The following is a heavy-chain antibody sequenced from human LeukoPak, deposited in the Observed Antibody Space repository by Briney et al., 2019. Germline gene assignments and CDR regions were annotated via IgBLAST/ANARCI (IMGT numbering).Heavy chain of an antibody. CDR3: ARDSCSSTSCSIDY. J-gene: IGHJ4*02. CDR2: IYYSGST. D-gene: IGHD2-2*01. Sequence: SSETLSLTCTVSGGSISSGDYYWSWIRQPPGKGVEWIGYIYYSGSTYYNPSLKSRVTISVDTSKNQFSLKLSSVTAADTAVYYCARDSCSSTSCSIDYWGQGTLVTVSS. CDR1: GGSISSGDYY. V-gene: IGHV4-30-4*08.